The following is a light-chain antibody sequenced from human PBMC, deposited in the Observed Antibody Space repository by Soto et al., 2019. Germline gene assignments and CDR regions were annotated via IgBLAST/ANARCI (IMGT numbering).Light chain of an antibody. V-gene: IGKV3-15*01. Sequence: EIVLTQSPGTLSLSPGERATLSCRASQSVSGYLAWYQQKPGQAPRLLIYGASTRATGIPARFSGSGSGTEFTLTISSLQSEDFALYYCQQYDNWPPSITFGQGTRLEIK. CDR3: QQYDNWPPSIT. CDR2: GAS. J-gene: IGKJ5*01. CDR1: QSVSGY.